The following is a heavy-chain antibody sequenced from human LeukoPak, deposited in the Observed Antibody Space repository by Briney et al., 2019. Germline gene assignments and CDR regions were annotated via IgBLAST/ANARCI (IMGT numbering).Heavy chain of an antibody. V-gene: IGHV7-4-1*02. CDR3: ARDEGITKPFVD. D-gene: IGHD1-14*01. CDR1: GYTLTTFA. Sequence: SAKLSCKPSGYTLTTFAINPVPQAPGQELEYLGWINTNTGNPTYTQAFTGRFVFSFDTSVSTAYLQISSLKAEDSAVYCCARDEGITKPFVDWGQGTLVTVPS. CDR2: INTNTGNP. J-gene: IGHJ4*02.